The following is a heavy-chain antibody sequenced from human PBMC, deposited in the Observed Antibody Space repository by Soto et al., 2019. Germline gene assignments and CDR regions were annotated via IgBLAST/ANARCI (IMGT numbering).Heavy chain of an antibody. CDR1: GGSISSGGYS. J-gene: IGHJ4*02. V-gene: IGHV4-61*08. Sequence: PSETLSLTCAVSGGSISSGGYSWSWIRQPPGKGLEWIGYIYYSGSTNYNPSLKSRVTISVGTSKNQFSLKLSSVTAADTAVYYCARDYGGNSDYWGQGTLVTVSS. D-gene: IGHD4-17*01. CDR2: IYYSGST. CDR3: ARDYGGNSDY.